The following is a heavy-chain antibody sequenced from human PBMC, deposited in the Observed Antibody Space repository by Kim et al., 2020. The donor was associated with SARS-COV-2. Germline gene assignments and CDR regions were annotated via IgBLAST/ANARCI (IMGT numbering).Heavy chain of an antibody. J-gene: IGHJ4*02. CDR3: ARDGRHSDSGDNPPFDY. CDR1: GGSFSGYY. D-gene: IGHD6-19*01. CDR2: INHSGST. Sequence: SETLSLTCAVYGGSFSGYYWSWIRQPPGKGLEWIGEINHSGSTNYNPSLKSRVTISVDTSKNQFSLKLSSVTAADTAVYYCARDGRHSDSGDNPPFDYWGQGTLVTVSS. V-gene: IGHV4-34*01.